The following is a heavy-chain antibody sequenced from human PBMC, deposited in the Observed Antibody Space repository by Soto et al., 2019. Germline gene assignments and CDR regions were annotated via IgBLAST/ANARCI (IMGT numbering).Heavy chain of an antibody. J-gene: IGHJ2*01. CDR3: AFFFQAEDGIRVLCTVSAFLLNRSSDL. V-gene: IGHV3-33*01. D-gene: IGHD2-15*01. CDR2: IWYDGSNK. Sequence: EGVAVIWYDGSNKSYADSVKDRFTISRDNSKNTLYLQMNSLRVEDTAVYYCAFFFQAEDGIRVLCTVSAFLLNRSSDL.